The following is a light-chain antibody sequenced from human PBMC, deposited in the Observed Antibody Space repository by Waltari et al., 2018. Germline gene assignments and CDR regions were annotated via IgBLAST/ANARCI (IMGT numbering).Light chain of an antibody. J-gene: IGKJ5*01. Sequence: AIRMTQSPSSLSASTGDRVTITCRASQGISNFLAWYQQKPGKAPDLLIYGASTLQSGVPSRFTGSGSGTDFTLTISRLHSEDFATYYCQQYYSHPVTFGQGTRLEIK. V-gene: IGKV1-8*01. CDR2: GAS. CDR3: QQYYSHPVT. CDR1: QGISNF.